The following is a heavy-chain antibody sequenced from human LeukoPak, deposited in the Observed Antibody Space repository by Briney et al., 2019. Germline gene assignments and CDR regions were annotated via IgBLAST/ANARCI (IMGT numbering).Heavy chain of an antibody. D-gene: IGHD3-10*01. V-gene: IGHV3-33*01. CDR2: IWNDGSNK. CDR1: GLTSSSYG. CDR3: ARDQDKGGSGSRIDY. Sequence: PGGSMRLSSAAYGLTSSSYGMHWDRQAPGKGLEWVAVIWNDGSNKYYADSVKGRFTISRDNSKNTLYLQMKSLRAEDTAVYYCARDQDKGGSGSRIDYWGQGTLVIVSS. J-gene: IGHJ4*02.